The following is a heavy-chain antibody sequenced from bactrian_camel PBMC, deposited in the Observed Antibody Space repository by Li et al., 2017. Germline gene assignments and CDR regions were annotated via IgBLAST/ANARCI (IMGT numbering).Heavy chain of an antibody. J-gene: IGHJ7*01. CDR2: ITDGGSAK. D-gene: IGHD1*01. V-gene: IGHV3S2*01. Sequence: VQLVESGGGEVQPGGSLRLPCAASGFTFSDTAMTWVRQAAGKGVEWISSITDGGSAKRYADSVRGRFTISKDNDENTVYLQMNSLRPEDTGMYYCAAEYEFGACSRNPDGLDYWGKGTQVTVS. CDR1: GFTFSDTA.